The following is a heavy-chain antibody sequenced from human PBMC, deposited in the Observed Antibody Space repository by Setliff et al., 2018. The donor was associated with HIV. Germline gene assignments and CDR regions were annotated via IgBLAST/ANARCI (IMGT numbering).Heavy chain of an antibody. Sequence: GESLRLSCAASGFTFSAYSTNWVRQVPGKGLEWVSCISTSGNFIYYADSVKGRFTVSRDNAKNSLYLQMNSLRAGDTAVYYCLRGGSFGDIPNCWGQGTLVTVSS. V-gene: IGHV3-21*06. CDR3: LRGGSFGDIPNC. J-gene: IGHJ4*02. CDR1: GFTFSAYS. D-gene: IGHD4-17*01. CDR2: ISTSGNFI.